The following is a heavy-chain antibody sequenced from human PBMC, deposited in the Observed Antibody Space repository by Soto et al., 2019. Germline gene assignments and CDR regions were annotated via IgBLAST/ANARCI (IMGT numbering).Heavy chain of an antibody. Sequence: ETLSLTCTVSGGSINSRSYYWGWIRQSPGKGLEWIGSIYYSGSTYYNPSLKSRVAMSVDTSKNQFSLKLRSVSAADTAVYYCARQRTSVVTQAYFDDWGQGSLVTVSS. J-gene: IGHJ4*02. CDR2: IYYSGST. V-gene: IGHV4-39*01. CDR3: ARQRTSVVTQAYFDD. D-gene: IGHD2-21*02. CDR1: GGSINSRSYY.